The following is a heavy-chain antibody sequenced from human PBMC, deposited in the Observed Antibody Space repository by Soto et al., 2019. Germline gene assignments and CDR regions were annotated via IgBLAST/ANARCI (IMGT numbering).Heavy chain of an antibody. V-gene: IGHV4-34*01. CDR2: INHSAST. D-gene: IGHD2-2*01. CDR1: GGSFSAYY. J-gene: IGHJ4*02. Sequence: QVQLQQWGAGLLKPSETLSLTCAVYGGSFSAYYWSWICQPPGKGLEWIVEINHSASTNYNPSLTSPVTNSVDTSKNHFSLKLSSVTAADTAVYYCERGQVRVDYWGQGTLVTVSS. CDR3: ERGQVRVDY.